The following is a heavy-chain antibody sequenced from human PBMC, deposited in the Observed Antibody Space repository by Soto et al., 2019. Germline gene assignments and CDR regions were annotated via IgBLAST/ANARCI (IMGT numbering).Heavy chain of an antibody. V-gene: IGHV3-11*01. J-gene: IGHJ4*02. CDR1: GFTFSDYY. CDR3: ARVRGGYTAGWYYFDY. CDR2: ISTIGSTI. Sequence: PGGSLRLSCAASGFTFSDYYMTWIRQAPGKGLEWVSYISTIGSTIYYADSVKGRFTISRDNAKNSLYLQMNSLRAEDTAVYYCARVRGGYTAGWYYFDYWGQGILVTVSS. D-gene: IGHD6-19*01.